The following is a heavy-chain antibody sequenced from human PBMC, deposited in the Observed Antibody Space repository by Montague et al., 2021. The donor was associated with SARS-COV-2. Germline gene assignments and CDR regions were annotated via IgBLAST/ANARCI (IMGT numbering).Heavy chain of an antibody. J-gene: IGHJ3*02. Sequence: SETLSLTCSVSGGPISRSSYYWGWIRQPPGKGLAWIGSVDYSGLTFYNPSLESRVTISVDTSKKQFSLKVNSVTAADTAVYYCAKDGEALAWGTFDIWGQGTMVTVSS. V-gene: IGHV4-39*07. CDR3: AKDGEALAWGTFDI. D-gene: IGHD3-10*01. CDR1: GGPISRSSYY. CDR2: VDYSGLT.